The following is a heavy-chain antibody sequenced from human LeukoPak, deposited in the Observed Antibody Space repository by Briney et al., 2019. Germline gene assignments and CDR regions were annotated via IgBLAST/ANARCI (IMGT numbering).Heavy chain of an antibody. CDR2: ITDSGRKT. D-gene: IGHD4-17*01. V-gene: IGHV3-23*01. Sequence: GGSLRLSCAASGLTFSNYAMTWVRKPSGKGLKWVSGITDSGRKTYYADSVKGRFSISRDNSRNTVYLQMSDLRAEDTAVYYCAKITKATTPNYWGQGTLVTVSS. J-gene: IGHJ4*02. CDR3: AKITKATTPNY. CDR1: GLTFSNYA.